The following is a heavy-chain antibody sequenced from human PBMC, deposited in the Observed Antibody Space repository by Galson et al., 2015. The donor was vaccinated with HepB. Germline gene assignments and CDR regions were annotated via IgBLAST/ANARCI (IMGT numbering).Heavy chain of an antibody. Sequence: SVKVSCKASGYTFTGYYMHWVRQAPGQGLEWMGWINPNSGGTNYAQKFQGRVTMTRDTSISTAYMELSRLRSDDTAVYYCARDNYDYDAFDIWGQGTMVTVSS. CDR1: GYTFTGYY. CDR3: ARDNYDYDAFDI. J-gene: IGHJ3*02. D-gene: IGHD3-16*01. CDR2: INPNSGGT. V-gene: IGHV1-2*02.